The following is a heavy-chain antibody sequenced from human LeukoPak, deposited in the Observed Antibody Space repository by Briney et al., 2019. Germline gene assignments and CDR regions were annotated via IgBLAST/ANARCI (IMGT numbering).Heavy chain of an antibody. CDR3: AREGLCGTSSCAADF. J-gene: IGHJ4*02. D-gene: IGHD2-2*01. CDR2: IIPIFGTA. CDR1: GGTISSYG. Sequence: GASVKVSCKASGGTISSYGISWVRQAPGQGLEWMGGIIPIFGTANYAQKFQDRVTISRDEPTNTAYMELSSLRSEDTAVYYCAREGLCGTSSCAADFWGQGTLVTVSS. V-gene: IGHV1-69*05.